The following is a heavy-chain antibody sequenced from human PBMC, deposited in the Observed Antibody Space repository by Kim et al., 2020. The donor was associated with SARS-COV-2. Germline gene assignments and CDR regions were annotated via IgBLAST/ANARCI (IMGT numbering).Heavy chain of an antibody. Sequence: GGSLRLSCATSGFTFSGSFMSWVRQAPGKGLEWVAMINPDGTEKFYVDSVKGRFTISRDNAKKSLYLQMNSLRAEDTAMYYCARDWNVGPRGIDYWGQGTLVTVSS. CDR3: ARDWNVGPRGIDY. CDR1: GFTFSGSF. D-gene: IGHD1-1*01. V-gene: IGHV3-7*03. CDR2: INPDGTEK. J-gene: IGHJ4*02.